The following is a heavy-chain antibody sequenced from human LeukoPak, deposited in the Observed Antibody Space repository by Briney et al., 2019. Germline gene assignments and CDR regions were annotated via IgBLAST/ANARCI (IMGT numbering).Heavy chain of an antibody. D-gene: IGHD5-24*01. CDR3: ARRSRDGYNIMGVEAYYFDF. Sequence: GASVKVSCKASGYTFTTYDINWVRQATGQGLEWMGWMNPISGNTGYAQTFQGRVTMTRNTSISTAYMELSSLRSEDTAVYYCARRSRDGYNIMGVEAYYFDFWGQGTLVTVSS. CDR2: MNPISGNT. CDR1: GYTFTTYD. V-gene: IGHV1-8*01. J-gene: IGHJ4*02.